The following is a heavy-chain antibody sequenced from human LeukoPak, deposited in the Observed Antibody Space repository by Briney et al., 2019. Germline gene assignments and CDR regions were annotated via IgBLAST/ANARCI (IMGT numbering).Heavy chain of an antibody. Sequence: ASVKVSCKASGYTFTSYYMHWVRQAPGQGLEWMGRIIPILGIANYAQKFQGRVTITADKSTSTAYMELSSLRSEDTAVYYCAREPYSSGWYDYWGQGTLVTVSS. D-gene: IGHD6-19*01. CDR2: IIPILGIA. J-gene: IGHJ4*02. CDR1: GYTFTSYY. CDR3: AREPYSSGWYDY. V-gene: IGHV1-69*04.